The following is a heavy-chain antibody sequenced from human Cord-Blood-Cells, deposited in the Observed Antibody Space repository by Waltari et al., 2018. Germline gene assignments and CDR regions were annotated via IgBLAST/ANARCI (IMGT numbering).Heavy chain of an antibody. CDR1: GFTFSSYG. Sequence: QVQLVESGGGVVQPGRSLRLSCAASGFTFSSYGMHWVRQAPGKGREWVAVIWYDGSNKYYADSVKGRFTSSRDNSKNTLYLQMNSLRAEDTAVYYCARDLVATGGFDYWGQGTLVTVSS. CDR2: IWYDGSNK. V-gene: IGHV3-33*01. J-gene: IGHJ4*02. CDR3: ARDLVATGGFDY. D-gene: IGHD5-12*01.